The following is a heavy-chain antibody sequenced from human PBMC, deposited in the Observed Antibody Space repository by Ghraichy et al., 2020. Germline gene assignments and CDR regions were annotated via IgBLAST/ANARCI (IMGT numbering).Heavy chain of an antibody. Sequence: VGSLRLSCAASGFTFSSYDMHWVRQATGKGLEWVSAIGTAGDTYYPGSVKGRFTISRENAKNSLYLQMNSLRAGDTAVYYCARSRSNSGSYFGHTYYYYYGMDVWGQGTTVTVSS. CDR1: GFTFSSYD. CDR3: ARSRSNSGSYFGHTYYYYYGMDV. J-gene: IGHJ6*02. D-gene: IGHD1-26*01. CDR2: IGTAGDT. V-gene: IGHV3-13*01.